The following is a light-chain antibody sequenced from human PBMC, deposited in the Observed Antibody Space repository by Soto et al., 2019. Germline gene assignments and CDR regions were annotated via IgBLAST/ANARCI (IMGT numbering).Light chain of an antibody. Sequence: SALTQPRSVSGSPGQSVTISCTGSSNDVGGYNYVSWYQQRPGKAPKILIYDVTKWPPGVPDRFSGSKSGNTASLTISGLQADDEADYYCCSYVGTSSSFVFGTGTKLTVL. CDR2: DVT. CDR1: SNDVGGYNY. CDR3: CSYVGTSSSFV. J-gene: IGLJ1*01. V-gene: IGLV2-11*01.